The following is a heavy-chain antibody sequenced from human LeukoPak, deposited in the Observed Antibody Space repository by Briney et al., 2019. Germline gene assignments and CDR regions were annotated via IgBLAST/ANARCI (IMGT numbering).Heavy chain of an antibody. CDR1: GYTFTSYG. V-gene: IGHV1-18*01. CDR2: ISAYNGNT. D-gene: IGHD3-9*01. J-gene: IGHJ4*02. CDR3: ASDHDILTGYYMFDY. Sequence: ASVKVSCRASGYTFTSYGISWVRQARGQGLEWVVWISAYNGNTNYAPKLQGRVTMTTDTSTSTAYMELRSLRSDDTAVYYCASDHDILTGYYMFDYWGQGTLVTVSS.